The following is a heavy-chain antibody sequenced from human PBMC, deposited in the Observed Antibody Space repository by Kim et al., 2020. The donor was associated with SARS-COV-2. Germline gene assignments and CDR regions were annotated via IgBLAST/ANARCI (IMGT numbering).Heavy chain of an antibody. D-gene: IGHD3-22*01. CDR3: ARLPHDSSGYVDS. V-gene: IGHV4-39*01. Sequence: SETLSLTCTVSGGSISSSFNYWGWIRQPPGKGLEWIGSVYHSGSTYDSPSLKSRVTVSVDTSKNEFYLKVTSVTAADTAVYFCARLPHDSSGYVDSWGQGILAT. CDR1: GGSISSSFNY. J-gene: IGHJ4*02. CDR2: VYHSGST.